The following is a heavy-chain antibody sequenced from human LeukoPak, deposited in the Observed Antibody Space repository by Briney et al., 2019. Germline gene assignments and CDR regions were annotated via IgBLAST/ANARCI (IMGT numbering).Heavy chain of an antibody. CDR1: GFPCSSYA. CDR3: AKDDGITSFGVVIETFDY. D-gene: IGHD3-3*01. V-gene: IGHV3-23*01. J-gene: IGHJ4*02. Sequence: GGSVRLSCAASGFPCSSYAMSWVRQAPGRGLEGVSAISGSGGSTYYADSVKGRFTISRDNSENTPYLQMHSLSAEDTAVCSCAKDDGITSFGVVIETFDYEDQGTRVPVSS. CDR2: ISGSGGST.